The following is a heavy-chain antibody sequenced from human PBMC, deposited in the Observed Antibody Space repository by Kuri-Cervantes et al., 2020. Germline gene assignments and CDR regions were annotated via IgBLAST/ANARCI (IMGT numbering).Heavy chain of an antibody. V-gene: IGHV3-33*05. Sequence: LSLTCAASGFTFSSYGMHWVRQAPGKGLEWVAVISYDGSNKYYADSVKGRFTISRDNSKNTLYLQMNSLRAEDTAVYYCARLGIAAAGTPDDYWGQGTLVTVSS. CDR1: GFTFSSYG. D-gene: IGHD6-13*01. CDR3: ARLGIAAAGTPDDY. CDR2: ISYDGSNK. J-gene: IGHJ4*02.